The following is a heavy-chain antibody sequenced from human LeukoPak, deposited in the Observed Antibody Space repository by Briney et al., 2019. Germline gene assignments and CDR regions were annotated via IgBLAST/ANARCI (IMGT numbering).Heavy chain of an antibody. J-gene: IGHJ4*02. Sequence: PGGSLRLSCAASGFTFSSYWMSWVRQAPGKGLEWVANIKQDGSEKYYVDSVKGRFTISRDSSKNMLYLQMNSLRAEDTAAYYCARGKTTVTTGELAYWGQGTLVTVSS. CDR3: ARGKTTVTTGELAY. CDR2: IKQDGSEK. D-gene: IGHD4-17*01. CDR1: GFTFSSYW. V-gene: IGHV3-7*01.